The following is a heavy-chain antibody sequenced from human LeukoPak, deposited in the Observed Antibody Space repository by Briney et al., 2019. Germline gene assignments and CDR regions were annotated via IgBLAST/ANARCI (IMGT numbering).Heavy chain of an antibody. Sequence: SETLSLTCTVSGGSISSYYWNWIRQSPGKGLEWLGEGNHNGGTKYNPSLKSRVTISADSSRNQFSLKLTSVTAADTAVYHCAKNGQSGFSFDPWGQGTLVTVSS. CDR3: AKNGQSGFSFDP. D-gene: IGHD1-26*01. CDR2: GNHNGGT. J-gene: IGHJ5*02. CDR1: GGSISSYY. V-gene: IGHV4-34*01.